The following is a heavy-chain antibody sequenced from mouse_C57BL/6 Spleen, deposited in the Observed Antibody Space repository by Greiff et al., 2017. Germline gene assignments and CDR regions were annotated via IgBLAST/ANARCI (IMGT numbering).Heavy chain of an antibody. D-gene: IGHD1-1*01. Sequence: DVHLVESGGGLVKPGGSLKLSCAASGFTFSDYGMHWVRQAPEKGLEWVAYISSGSSTIYYADTVKGRFTISRDNAKNTLFLQMTSLRSEDTAMYYCARGVVARAMDYWGQGTSVTVSS. V-gene: IGHV5-17*01. CDR3: ARGVVARAMDY. CDR2: ISSGSSTI. J-gene: IGHJ4*01. CDR1: GFTFSDYG.